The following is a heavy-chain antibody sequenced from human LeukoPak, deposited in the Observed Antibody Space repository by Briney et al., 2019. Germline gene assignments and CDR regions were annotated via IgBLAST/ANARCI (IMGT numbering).Heavy chain of an antibody. Sequence: SETLSLTCAVYGGSFSGYYWSWIRQPPGKGLEWIGEINHSGSTNYNPSLKSRVTISVDTSKNQFSLQLNSVTPEDTAVYYCARGIAVAGNAFDIWGQGTMVTVSS. V-gene: IGHV4-34*01. J-gene: IGHJ3*02. CDR3: ARGIAVAGNAFDI. D-gene: IGHD6-19*01. CDR2: INHSGST. CDR1: GGSFSGYY.